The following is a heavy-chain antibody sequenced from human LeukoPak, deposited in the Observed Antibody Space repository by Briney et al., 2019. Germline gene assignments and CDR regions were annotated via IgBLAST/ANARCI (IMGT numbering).Heavy chain of an antibody. J-gene: IGHJ4*02. V-gene: IGHV1-3*01. CDR1: GYTFTSYA. Sequence: ASVKVSCKASGYTFTSYAMHWVRQAPGQRLEWMGWINAGNGNTKYSQKFQGRVTITRDTSASTAYMELSSLRSEDTAVCYCARAQWLPTYYFDYWGQGTLVTVSS. D-gene: IGHD6-19*01. CDR2: INAGNGNT. CDR3: ARAQWLPTYYFDY.